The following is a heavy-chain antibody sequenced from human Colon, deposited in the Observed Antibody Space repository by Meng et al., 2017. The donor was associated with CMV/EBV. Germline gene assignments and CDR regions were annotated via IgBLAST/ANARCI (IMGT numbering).Heavy chain of an antibody. D-gene: IGHD2-2*01. Sequence: GESLMISCAASGFTFSSYDMNWVRQAPGEGLEWVSYISSSGSSIYYADSVKGRFSISRDNAKNSLYLQMNSLRAEDTAVYYCAVVLPAAKIWRDSFDIWGQGTMVTVSS. V-gene: IGHV3-48*03. CDR1: GFTFSSYD. J-gene: IGHJ3*02. CDR3: AVVLPAAKIWRDSFDI. CDR2: ISSSGSSI.